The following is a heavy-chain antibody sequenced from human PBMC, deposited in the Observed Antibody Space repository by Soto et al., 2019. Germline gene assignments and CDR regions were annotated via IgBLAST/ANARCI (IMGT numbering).Heavy chain of an antibody. V-gene: IGHV1-18*01. CDR1: GYTFINYG. CDR2: LNTYNGNT. D-gene: IGHD1-26*01. Sequence: QVQLVQSGAEVRKPGASVKVSCKASGYTFINYGISWVRQAPGQGLEWMGWLNTYNGNTNYAQKLQCRVTMTTDTSTSTAYMELRSLRSDDTAVYYCARDPVGPAWFDPWGQGTLVTVSS. J-gene: IGHJ5*02. CDR3: ARDPVGPAWFDP.